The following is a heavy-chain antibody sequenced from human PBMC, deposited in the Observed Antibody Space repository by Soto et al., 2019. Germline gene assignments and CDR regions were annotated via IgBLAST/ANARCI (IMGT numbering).Heavy chain of an antibody. Sequence: SETLSLTCPVSGGSITSSSYYWGWIRQPPGKGLEWIGSIYYSGSTYYNPSLRGRVTISLDTSKNQFSLRLSSVTAADTAVYYCATQEVGGTYVYTFDPWGQGTLVTVSS. CDR2: IYYSGST. CDR3: ATQEVGGTYVYTFDP. CDR1: GGSITSSSYY. V-gene: IGHV4-39*01. D-gene: IGHD1-26*01. J-gene: IGHJ5*02.